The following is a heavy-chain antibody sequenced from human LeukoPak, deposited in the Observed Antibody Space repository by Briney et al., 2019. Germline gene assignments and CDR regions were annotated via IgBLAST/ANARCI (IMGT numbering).Heavy chain of an antibody. J-gene: IGHJ5*02. CDR3: AKDIAAAGMGWFDP. D-gene: IGHD6-13*01. CDR1: GFTFSSYA. V-gene: IGHV3-23*01. CDR2: ISGSGGST. Sequence: GGSLRLSCAASGFTFSSYAMSWVRQAPGKGLEWVSAISGSGGSTYYADSVKGRFTISRDSSKNTLYLQMNSLRAEDTAVYYCAKDIAAAGMGWFDPWGQGTLVTVSS.